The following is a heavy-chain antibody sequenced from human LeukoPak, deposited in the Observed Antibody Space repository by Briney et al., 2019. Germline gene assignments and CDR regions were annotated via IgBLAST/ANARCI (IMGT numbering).Heavy chain of an antibody. V-gene: IGHV3-23*01. CDR2: ISGSGGST. J-gene: IGHJ3*02. Sequence: AGGSLRLSCAASGFTFSSYAMSWVRQAPGKGLEWVSAISGSGGSTYYADSVKGRFTISRDNSKNTLYLQMNSLRAEDTAVYYCAKVRDFWRRGMGGGAFDIWGQGTMVTVSS. CDR1: GFTFSSYA. D-gene: IGHD3-3*01. CDR3: AKVRDFWRRGMGGGAFDI.